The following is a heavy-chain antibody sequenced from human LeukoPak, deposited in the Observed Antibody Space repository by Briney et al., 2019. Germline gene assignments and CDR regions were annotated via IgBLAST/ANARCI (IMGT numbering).Heavy chain of an antibody. Sequence: PGRSLRLSCAASGITFNSYAMHWVRQAPGKGLEWVAVISHDGSNRYYGDSVKGRFTISRDNSKNTLFLQMDSLRAEDTAMYYCASGYTYYYGSGSYHWGQGTLVTVSS. CDR2: ISHDGSNR. D-gene: IGHD3-10*01. CDR3: ASGYTYYYGSGSYH. CDR1: GITFNSYA. V-gene: IGHV3-30*04. J-gene: IGHJ4*02.